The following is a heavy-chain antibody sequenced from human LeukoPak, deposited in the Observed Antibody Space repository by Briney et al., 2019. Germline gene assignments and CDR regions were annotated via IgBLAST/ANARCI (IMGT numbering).Heavy chain of an antibody. V-gene: IGHV4-39*01. CDR1: GGSISSSSYY. CDR3: ASSSWSPHNWFDP. CDR2: IYYSGST. D-gene: IGHD6-13*01. J-gene: IGHJ5*02. Sequence: SETLSLTCTVSGGSISSSSYYWGWICQPPGKGLEWIGSIYYSGSTYYNPSLKSRVTISVDTSKNQFSLKLSSVTAADTAVYYCASSSWSPHNWFDPWGQGTLVTVSS.